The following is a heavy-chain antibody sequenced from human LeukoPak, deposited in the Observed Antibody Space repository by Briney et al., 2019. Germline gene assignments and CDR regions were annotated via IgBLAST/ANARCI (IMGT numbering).Heavy chain of an antibody. CDR3: ARGNTVLPMGY. J-gene: IGHJ4*02. D-gene: IGHD3-16*01. Sequence: SQILSLTCTVSGGSISSGGYYWSWIRQHPGKGLEWIGYIYYSGSTNYNPSLKSRVTISVDTSKNQFSLKLSSVTAADTAVYYCARGNTVLPMGYWGQGTLVTVSS. V-gene: IGHV4-31*03. CDR1: GGSISSGGYY. CDR2: IYYSGST.